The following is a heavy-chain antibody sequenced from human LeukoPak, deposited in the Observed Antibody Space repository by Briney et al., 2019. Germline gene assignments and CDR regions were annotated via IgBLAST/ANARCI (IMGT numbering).Heavy chain of an antibody. J-gene: IGHJ4*02. CDR2: IRYDGSNK. D-gene: IGHD3-10*01. CDR1: GFTFSSYG. V-gene: IGHV3-30*02. Sequence: GGSLRLSCAASGFTFSSYGMHWVRQAPGKGLEWVAFIRYDGSNKYYADSVKGRFTISRDNSKNTLYLQMNSLRAEDTAVYYCANTRITMVRGIIDYWGQGTLVTVSS. CDR3: ANTRITMVRGIIDY.